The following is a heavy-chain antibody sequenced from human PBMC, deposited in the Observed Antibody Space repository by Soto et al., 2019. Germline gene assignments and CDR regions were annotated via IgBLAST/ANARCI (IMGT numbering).Heavy chain of an antibody. V-gene: IGHV4-59*01. J-gene: IGHJ3*02. CDR3: ARDRGPRIAVAGNDAFDI. CDR1: GGSISSYY. CDR2: IYYSVST. Sequence: SETLSLTCTVSGGSISSYYWSWIRQPPGKGLEWIGYIYYSVSTNYNPSLKSRVTISVDTSKNQFSLKLSSVTAADTAVYYCARDRGPRIAVAGNDAFDIWGQGTMVTVSS. D-gene: IGHD6-19*01.